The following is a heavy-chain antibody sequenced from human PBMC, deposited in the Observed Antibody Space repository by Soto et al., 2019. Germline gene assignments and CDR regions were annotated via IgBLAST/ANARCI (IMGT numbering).Heavy chain of an antibody. CDR3: ARMTLYYDILTGYNWFDP. J-gene: IGHJ5*02. V-gene: IGHV4-59*01. Sequence: QVQLQESGPGLVKPSETLSLTCTVSGGSISSYYWSWIRQPPGKGLEWIGYIYYSGSTNYNPSLTSRVPISVDTSKNQCSLKLSSVAAADTAVYCCARMTLYYDILTGYNWFDPWGQGTLVTVSS. CDR2: IYYSGST. D-gene: IGHD3-9*01. CDR1: GGSISSYY.